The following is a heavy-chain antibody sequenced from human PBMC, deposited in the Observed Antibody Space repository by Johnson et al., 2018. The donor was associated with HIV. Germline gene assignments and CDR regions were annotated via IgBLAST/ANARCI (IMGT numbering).Heavy chain of an antibody. CDR2: IRYDGSNK. D-gene: IGHD4-17*01. J-gene: IGHJ3*02. CDR1: GVSFSSYW. CDR3: ARANSYGDYRAKAFDI. Sequence: QVQLVESGGGLVQPGGSLRLSCVDSGVSFSSYWMSWVRQAPGKGLEWVAFIRYDGSNKYYADSVKGRFTISRDNSKNTLYLQMNSLRAEDTAVYYCARANSYGDYRAKAFDIWGQGTMVTVSS. V-gene: IGHV3-30*02.